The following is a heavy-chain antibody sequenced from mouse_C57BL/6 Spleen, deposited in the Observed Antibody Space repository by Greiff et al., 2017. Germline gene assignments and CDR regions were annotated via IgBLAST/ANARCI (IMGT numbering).Heavy chain of an antibody. D-gene: IGHD2-3*01. J-gene: IGHJ3*01. CDR2: ISSGGSYT. Sequence: EVKLVESGGDLVKPGGSLKLSCAASGFTFSSYGMSWVRQTPDKRLEWVATISSGGSYTYYPDSVKGRFTISRDNAKNTLYLQRSRLKSEDTAMYYCARHDGNYDWFAYWGQGTLVTVSA. CDR1: GFTFSSYG. CDR3: ARHDGNYDWFAY. V-gene: IGHV5-6*02.